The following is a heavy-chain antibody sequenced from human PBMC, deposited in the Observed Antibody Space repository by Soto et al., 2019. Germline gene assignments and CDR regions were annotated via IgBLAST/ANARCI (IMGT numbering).Heavy chain of an antibody. V-gene: IGHV3-48*03. Sequence: GGSLRRSCFASVCPFISYEMTCVRHSPGKVLDWVSDIAKSGRSVYNADSVNGRCTISRDDTRNTVLLQMTSLRVEDTSVYYCARIRRTFELYGLDVWGQGNTVTVSS. CDR1: VCPFISYE. CDR2: IAKSGRSV. J-gene: IGHJ6*01. D-gene: IGHD1-7*01. CDR3: ARIRRTFELYGLDV.